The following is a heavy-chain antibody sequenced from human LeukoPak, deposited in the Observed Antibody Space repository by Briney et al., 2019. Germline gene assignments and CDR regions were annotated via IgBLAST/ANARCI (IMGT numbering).Heavy chain of an antibody. D-gene: IGHD3-3*01. Sequence: SETLSLTCAVYGGSFSGYYWSWIRQPPGKGLEWIGEINHSGSTNYNPSLKSRVTISVDTSKNQFSLKLSSVTAADTAVYYCARGRDDLKPFAYYYYSSMYVWGKGTTVTVSS. V-gene: IGHV4-34*01. J-gene: IGHJ6*03. CDR2: INHSGST. CDR1: GGSFSGYY. CDR3: ARGRDDLKPFAYYYYSSMYV.